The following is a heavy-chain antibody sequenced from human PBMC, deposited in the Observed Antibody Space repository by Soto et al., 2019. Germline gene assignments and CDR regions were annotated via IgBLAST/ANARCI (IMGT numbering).Heavy chain of an antibody. CDR1: GFTFSSYA. D-gene: IGHD2-2*01. Sequence: LRLSCAASGFTFSSYAMHWVRQAPGKGLEWVAVISYDGSNKYYADSVKGRFTISRDNSKNTPYLQMNSLRAEDTAVYYCARERDIVVVPAAIMNYGMDVWGQGTTVTVSS. V-gene: IGHV3-30-3*01. CDR3: ARERDIVVVPAAIMNYGMDV. J-gene: IGHJ6*02. CDR2: ISYDGSNK.